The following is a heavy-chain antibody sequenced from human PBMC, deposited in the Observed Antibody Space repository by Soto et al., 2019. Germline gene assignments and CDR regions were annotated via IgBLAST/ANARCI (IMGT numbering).Heavy chain of an antibody. CDR3: ARGSYYYYSSGYYHY. CDR2: IYYSGST. CDR1: GGSISSGDYY. V-gene: IGHV4-30-4*01. Sequence: SETLSHTCTVAGGSISSGDYYWSWIRQHPGKGLGWIGSIYYSGSTYYNPSLKSRVTISVDTSKNQFSLKLSSVTAADTAVYYFARGSYYYYSSGYYHYWGQGILVSVSS. D-gene: IGHD3-22*01. J-gene: IGHJ4*02.